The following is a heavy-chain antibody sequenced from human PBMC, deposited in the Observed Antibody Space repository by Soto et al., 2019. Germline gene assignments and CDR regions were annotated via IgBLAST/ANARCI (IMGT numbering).Heavy chain of an antibody. CDR3: ARDTYYYDRGGLDY. CDR2: IYFSGST. V-gene: IGHV4-59*01. J-gene: IGHJ4*02. D-gene: IGHD3-22*01. CDR1: GGSISSYY. Sequence: PSETLSLTCTVSGGSISSYYWSWIRQPPGKGLEWIGFIYFSGSTNHNPSLKSRVTISIDTSKNQFSLQLSSVTAADTAVYYCARDTYYYDRGGLDYWGQGTLVTVSS.